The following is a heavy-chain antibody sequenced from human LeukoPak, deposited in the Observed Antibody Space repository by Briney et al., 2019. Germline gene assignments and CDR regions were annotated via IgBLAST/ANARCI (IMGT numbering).Heavy chain of an antibody. CDR2: ISSSGIYI. CDR3: ARVRPGFDWLDWFDP. D-gene: IGHD3-9*01. CDR1: GFTFSSYG. V-gene: IGHV3-21*01. Sequence: GGSLRLSCAASGFTFSSYGMSWVRQAPGKGLEGVSSISSSGIYIYYADSVKGRFTISRDNAKNSLYLQMNSLRAEDTAVYYCARVRPGFDWLDWFDPWGQGTLVPVSS. J-gene: IGHJ5*02.